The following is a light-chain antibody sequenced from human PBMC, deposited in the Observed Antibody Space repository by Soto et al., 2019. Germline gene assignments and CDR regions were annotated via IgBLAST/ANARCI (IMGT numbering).Light chain of an antibody. V-gene: IGKV1-13*02. CDR2: DAS. Sequence: IQVTQSPSSLSASVGDSVTLSCQTSQRVDSYIHWYQHQSGKPPKLLIHDASTLESGVPSRFSGTGSGTEFTFSITSLQPEDFGTYYCQQCYMGWTFGQGTKVDIK. J-gene: IGKJ1*01. CDR1: QRVDSY. CDR3: QQCYMGWT.